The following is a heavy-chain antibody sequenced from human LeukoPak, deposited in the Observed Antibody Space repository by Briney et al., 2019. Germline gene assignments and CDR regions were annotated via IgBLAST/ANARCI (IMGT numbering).Heavy chain of an antibody. D-gene: IGHD1-1*01. CDR2: IIPIFGTA. J-gene: IGHJ5*02. CDR1: GGTFSSYA. CDR3: ARAVDNWGYNWNDGAFGNWFDP. V-gene: IGHV1-69*13. Sequence: SVKVSCKASGGTFSSYAISWVRQAPGQGLEWMGGIIPIFGTANYAQKFQGRVTITADESTSTAYMELSSLRSEDTAVYYCARAVDNWGYNWNDGAFGNWFDPWGQGTLVTVSS.